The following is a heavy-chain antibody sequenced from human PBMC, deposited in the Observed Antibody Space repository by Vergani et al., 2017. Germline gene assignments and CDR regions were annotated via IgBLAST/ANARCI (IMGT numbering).Heavy chain of an antibody. J-gene: IGHJ4*02. V-gene: IGHV3-15*01. Sequence: EVQLVESGGGLVKPGGSLRLSCAASGLTFSNAWMSWVRQAPGKGPEWVGRIKRKTDGGTTAYAAPVKGRFTISRYDSKNTLYLQMNSLKTEDTAVYYCTTEPFSSGWPGYWCQGTQVIVSS. D-gene: IGHD6-19*01. CDR2: IKRKTDGGTT. CDR1: GLTFSNAW. CDR3: TTEPFSSGWPGY.